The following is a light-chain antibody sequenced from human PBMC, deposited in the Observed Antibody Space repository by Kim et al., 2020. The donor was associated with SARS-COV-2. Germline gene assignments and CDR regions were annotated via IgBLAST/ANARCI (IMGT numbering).Light chain of an antibody. CDR2: GVT. J-gene: IGLJ1*01. CDR1: STDVGGYNY. CDR3: CSYAGTDPSKV. Sequence: QSALTQPRSVSGSPGQSVTISCTGTSTDVGGYNYVSWYQHHPGKAPKLIIYGVTKRPSGVPDRFSGSKSGNTASLTISGLQAEDEADYYCCSYAGTDPSKVFGTGTKVTVL. V-gene: IGLV2-11*01.